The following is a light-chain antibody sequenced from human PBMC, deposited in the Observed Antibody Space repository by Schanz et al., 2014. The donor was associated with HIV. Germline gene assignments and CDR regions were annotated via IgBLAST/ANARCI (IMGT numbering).Light chain of an antibody. CDR3: AVWDDSLNGVV. CDR2: SNN. Sequence: QSVLTQPPSASGTPGQRVTLSCSGSSSNIGRNTVNWYQQLPGTAPKLLIYSNNQRPSGVPGRLSGSKSGTSASLAISGLQSEDEADYYCAVWDDSLNGVVFGGGTKLTVL. J-gene: IGLJ2*01. CDR1: SSNIGRNT. V-gene: IGLV1-44*01.